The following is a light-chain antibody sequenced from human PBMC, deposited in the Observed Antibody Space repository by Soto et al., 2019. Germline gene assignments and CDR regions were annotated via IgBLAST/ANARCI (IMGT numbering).Light chain of an antibody. J-gene: IGLJ1*01. CDR3: NSYTTSNTRQIV. V-gene: IGLV2-14*01. CDR2: DVS. Sequence: SVMTKRTSVSGSRGQSITVSCTGTSSDVGGYNYVSWYQQHPGKAPKFMIYDVSNRPSGVSTRFSGSKSGNTASLTISGLQAEDEADYYCNSYTTSNTRQIVFGTGTKVTVL. CDR1: SSDVGGYNY.